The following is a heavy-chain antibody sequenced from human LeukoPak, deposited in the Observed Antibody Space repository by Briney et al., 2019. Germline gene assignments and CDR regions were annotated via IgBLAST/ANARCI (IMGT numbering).Heavy chain of an antibody. Sequence: APVKVSCKASGYTFTSYGISWVRQAPGQGLEWMGWISAYNGNTNYAQKLQGRVTMTTDTSTSTAYMELRSLRSDDTAVYYCARVCRGGYCSSTSSFDYWGQGTLVTVSS. CDR2: ISAYNGNT. D-gene: IGHD2-2*01. J-gene: IGHJ4*02. V-gene: IGHV1-18*01. CDR1: GYTFTSYG. CDR3: ARVCRGGYCSSTSSFDY.